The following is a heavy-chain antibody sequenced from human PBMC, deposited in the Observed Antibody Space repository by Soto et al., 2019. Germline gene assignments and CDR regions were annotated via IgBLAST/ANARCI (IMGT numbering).Heavy chain of an antibody. CDR1: GYTLTELS. Sequence: ASVKVSCKVSGYTLTELSMHWVRQAPGKGLEWMGGFDPEDGETIYAQKLQGRVTMTTDTSTSTAYMELRSLRSDDTAVYYCARGVGVVPAAIACYMDVWGKGTTVTVSS. CDR3: ARGVGVVPAAIACYMDV. CDR2: FDPEDGET. D-gene: IGHD2-2*02. V-gene: IGHV1-24*01. J-gene: IGHJ6*03.